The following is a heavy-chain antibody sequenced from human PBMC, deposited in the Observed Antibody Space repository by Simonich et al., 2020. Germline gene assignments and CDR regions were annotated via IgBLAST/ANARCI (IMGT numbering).Heavy chain of an antibody. CDR2: INHSGST. CDR1: GGSFSGYY. V-gene: IGHV4-34*01. Sequence: QVQLQQWCAGLLKPSETLSLTCAVYGGSFSGYYGSWIRQPPGKGLEWIGEINHSGSTNYNPSLKSRVTISVDTSKNQFSLKLSSVTAADTAVYYCARGKGWKNAFDIWGQGTMVTVSS. J-gene: IGHJ3*02. CDR3: ARGKGWKNAFDI. D-gene: IGHD1-1*01.